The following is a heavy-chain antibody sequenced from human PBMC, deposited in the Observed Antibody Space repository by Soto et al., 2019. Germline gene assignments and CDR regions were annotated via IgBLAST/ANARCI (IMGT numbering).Heavy chain of an antibody. CDR1: GFSFSNFA. D-gene: IGHD1-26*01. CDR3: ARSEGADGVVWFDT. V-gene: IGHV3-23*01. CDR2: IRGSGAES. Sequence: EVQLLQSGGDLVQPGGSLRVSCVASGFSFSNFAMSWVHQAPGKGLEWVSGIRGSGAESHYADSVRGRFTISRDNSKHTVYLEMHSLNVGDTAVYYCARSEGADGVVWFDTWGQGTLVTVSS. J-gene: IGHJ5*02.